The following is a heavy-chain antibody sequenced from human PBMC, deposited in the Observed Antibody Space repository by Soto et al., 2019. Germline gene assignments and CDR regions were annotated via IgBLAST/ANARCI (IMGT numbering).Heavy chain of an antibody. CDR2: IYYSGST. D-gene: IGHD3-22*01. Sequence: SETLSLTCTVSGGSISSSSYYWGWIRQPPGKGLEWIGSIYYSGSTYYNPSLKSRVTISVDTSKNQFSLKLSSVTAADTAVYYCATYRAVDYYDSSGSIIYWGQGTLVTVSS. V-gene: IGHV4-39*01. CDR1: GGSISSSSYY. CDR3: ATYRAVDYYDSSGSIIY. J-gene: IGHJ4*02.